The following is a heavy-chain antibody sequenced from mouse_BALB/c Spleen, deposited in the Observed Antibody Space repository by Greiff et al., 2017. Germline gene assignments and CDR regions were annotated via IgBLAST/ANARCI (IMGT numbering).Heavy chain of an antibody. J-gene: IGHJ4*01. D-gene: IGHD2-4*01. CDR1: GFTFSSYA. V-gene: IGHV5-6-5*01. CDR2: ISSGGST. CDR3: ARYDYDGYAMDY. Sequence: EVQGVESGGGLVKPGGSLKLSCAASGFTFSSYAMSWVRQTPEKRLEWVASISSGGSTYYPDSVKGRFTISRDNARNILYLQMSSLRSEDTAMYYCARYDYDGYAMDYWGQGTSVTVSS.